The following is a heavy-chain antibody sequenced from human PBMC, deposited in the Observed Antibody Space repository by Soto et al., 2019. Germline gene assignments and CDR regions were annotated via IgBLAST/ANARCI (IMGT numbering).Heavy chain of an antibody. CDR3: ARDTRDDYDFWSGFGT. J-gene: IGHJ4*02. D-gene: IGHD3-3*01. CDR1: GGSISSGGYY. Sequence: TLSLTCTVSGGSISSGGYYGSWIREHPGKGLEWIGYIYYSGSAYYNPSLKSRVTISVDTSKNQFSLKLSSVTAADTAVYYCARDTRDDYDFWSGFGTWGQGTLVTVSS. V-gene: IGHV4-31*03. CDR2: IYYSGSA.